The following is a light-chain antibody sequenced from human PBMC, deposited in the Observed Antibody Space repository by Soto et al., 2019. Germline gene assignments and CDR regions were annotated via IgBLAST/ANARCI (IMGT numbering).Light chain of an antibody. Sequence: QAVVTQEPSLTGSPGGTVTLTCGSSTGTVTSGHYPYWFQQKPGQAPRALIYDTSNKHSWTPARFSGSLLGGKAALTLSSAQPEDEAEYYCLLSYSGARLYVFGTGTKVTVL. CDR3: LLSYSGARLYV. CDR1: TGTVTSGHY. J-gene: IGLJ1*01. V-gene: IGLV7-46*01. CDR2: DTS.